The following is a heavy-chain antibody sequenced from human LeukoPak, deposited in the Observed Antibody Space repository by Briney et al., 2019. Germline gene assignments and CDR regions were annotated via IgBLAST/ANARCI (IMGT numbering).Heavy chain of an antibody. Sequence: ASVKVSCRASGYTSTGYYMHWVRQAPGQGLEWMGWINPNSGGTNYAQKFQGWVTMTRDTSISTAYMELSRLRSDDTAVYYCAREGTAAAGFFDYWGQGTLVTVSS. CDR2: INPNSGGT. J-gene: IGHJ4*02. CDR1: GYTSTGYY. CDR3: AREGTAAAGFFDY. D-gene: IGHD6-13*01. V-gene: IGHV1-2*04.